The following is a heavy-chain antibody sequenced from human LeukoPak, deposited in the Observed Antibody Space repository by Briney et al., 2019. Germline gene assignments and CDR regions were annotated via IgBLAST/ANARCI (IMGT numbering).Heavy chain of an antibody. CDR3: ARDPYCSGGTCYPAPYYGMDV. Sequence: GGSLRLSCTASGFTFTTYWMSWVRQAPGKGLEWVANIKPDGGEKYYVDSVKGRFTISRDNAKNSVYLQMNSLRAEDTAVYFCARDPYCSGGTCYPAPYYGMDVWGQGTTVTVSS. D-gene: IGHD2-15*01. CDR2: IKPDGGEK. CDR1: GFTFTTYW. J-gene: IGHJ6*02. V-gene: IGHV3-7*01.